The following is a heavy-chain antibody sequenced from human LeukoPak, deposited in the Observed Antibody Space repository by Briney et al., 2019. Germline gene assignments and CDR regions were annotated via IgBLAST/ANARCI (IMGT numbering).Heavy chain of an antibody. V-gene: IGHV4-39*01. CDR3: AGGYFDWLLGRPFDY. CDR2: IYYSGST. J-gene: IGHJ4*02. D-gene: IGHD3-9*01. CDR1: GGSISSSSYY. Sequence: PSETLSLTCTVSGGSISSSSYYWGWIRQPPGKGLEWIGSIYYSGSTYYNPSLKSRVTISVDTSKNQFSLKLSSVTAADTAVYYCAGGYFDWLLGRPFDYWGQGTLVTVSS.